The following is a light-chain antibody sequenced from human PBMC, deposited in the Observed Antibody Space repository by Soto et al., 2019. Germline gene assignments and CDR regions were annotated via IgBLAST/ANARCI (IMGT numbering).Light chain of an antibody. CDR1: QSISSY. CDR2: AAS. CDR3: QQSYSTPRTT. Sequence: DIQMTQSPSSLSASVGDRVTITCRASQSISSYLNWYQQKPGKAPKLLIYAASSLQSGVTSRFSGSGSGTDFTLTISSLQPEDFATYYCQQSYSTPRTTFGQGTKLEIK. J-gene: IGKJ2*01. V-gene: IGKV1-39*01.